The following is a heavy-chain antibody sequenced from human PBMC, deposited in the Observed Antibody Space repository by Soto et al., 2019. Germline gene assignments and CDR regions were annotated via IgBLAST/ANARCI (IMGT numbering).Heavy chain of an antibody. V-gene: IGHV1-69*12. D-gene: IGHD4-17*01. CDR3: ARDPNDYGDNGVGY. Sequence: QVQLVQSGAEVKKPGSSVKVSCKASGGTFSSYAISWVRQAPGQGLEWMGGIIPIFGTANNAQKFQGRVRIPADDSTSTAYVELSSLGSEDTAVYYCARDPNDYGDNGVGYWGQGTLVTVSS. CDR2: IIPIFGTA. J-gene: IGHJ4*02. CDR1: GGTFSSYA.